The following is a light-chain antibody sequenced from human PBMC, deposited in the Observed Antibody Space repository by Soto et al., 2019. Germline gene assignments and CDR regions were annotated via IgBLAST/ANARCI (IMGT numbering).Light chain of an antibody. CDR3: QQYGRSLPIT. J-gene: IGKJ5*01. CDR2: AAS. V-gene: IGKV3-20*01. Sequence: EIVLTQSPGTLSLSPGERATLSCRASQNVSGNYLAWYQQKPGQAPRLLIYAASSRATGIADRFSGGGSGTAISLSIGSLEHEDFAVNFYQQYGRSLPITFGQGTRLEIK. CDR1: QNVSGNY.